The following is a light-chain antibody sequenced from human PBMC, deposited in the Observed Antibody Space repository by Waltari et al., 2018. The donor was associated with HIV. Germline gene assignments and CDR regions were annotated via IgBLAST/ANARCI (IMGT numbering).Light chain of an antibody. CDR3: CSYASSTTYV. V-gene: IGLV2-23*02. CDR2: EVN. Sequence: QSALTQPASVSGSPGQSITISCPGTNSAVGNYNLVSWYQQHPGKAPKLMIYEVNKRPSGISDRFSGSKSDNTASLTISGLQAEDEADYYCCSYASSTTYVFGTGTKITVL. CDR1: NSAVGNYNL. J-gene: IGLJ1*01.